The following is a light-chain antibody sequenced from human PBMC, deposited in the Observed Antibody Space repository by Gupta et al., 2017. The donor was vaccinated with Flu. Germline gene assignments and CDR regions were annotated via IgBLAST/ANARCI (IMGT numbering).Light chain of an antibody. CDR1: SNDVGGYNF. V-gene: IGLV2-14*01. CDR2: EVS. J-gene: IGLJ2*01. CDR3: SSKRSSSALAI. Sequence: QSALTQPASVSGSPGQSITISCTGTSNDVGGYNFVSWYQQHPGKAPKLMIYEVSDRPSGVSNRFSGSKSGNTASLTISGLQADDQADYYCSSKRSSSALAIFGGGTRLTVL.